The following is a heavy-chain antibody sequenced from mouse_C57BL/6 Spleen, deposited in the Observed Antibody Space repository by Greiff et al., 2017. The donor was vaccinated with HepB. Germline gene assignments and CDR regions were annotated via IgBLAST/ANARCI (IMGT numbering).Heavy chain of an antibody. CDR3: AQGDSSGYEGY. D-gene: IGHD3-2*01. V-gene: IGHV1-55*01. CDR2: IYPGSGST. CDR1: GYTFTSYW. Sequence: QVHVKQSGAELVKPGASVKMSCKASGYTFTSYWINWVKQRPGQGLEWIGDIYPGSGSTNYNEKFKSKATLTGDTSSSTAYMQHSSLTSEDSAVYYCAQGDSSGYEGYWGQGTLVTVSA. J-gene: IGHJ3*01.